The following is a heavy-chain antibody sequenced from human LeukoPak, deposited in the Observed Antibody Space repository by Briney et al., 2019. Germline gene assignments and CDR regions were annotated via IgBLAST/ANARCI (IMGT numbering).Heavy chain of an antibody. CDR3: AKVMWWAAAGTFHDAFDI. D-gene: IGHD6-13*01. CDR2: ISGSGGST. CDR1: GFTFSSYA. Sequence: GGSLRLSCAASGFTFSSYAMSWVRQAPGKGLEWVSAISGSGGSTYYADSVKGRFTISRDNSKNTLYLQMNSLRAEDTAVYYCAKVMWWAAAGTFHDAFDIWGQGTTVTVSS. J-gene: IGHJ3*02. V-gene: IGHV3-23*01.